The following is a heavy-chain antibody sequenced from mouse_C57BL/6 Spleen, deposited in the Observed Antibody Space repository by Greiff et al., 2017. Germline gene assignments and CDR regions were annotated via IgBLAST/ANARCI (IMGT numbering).Heavy chain of an antibody. J-gene: IGHJ4*01. CDR3: ARHYDYDEGSAMDY. D-gene: IGHD2-4*01. Sequence: QVQLQQSGPGLVAPSQSLSITCTVSGFSLTSYGVDWVRQSPGKGLEWLGVIWGVGSTNYNSALKSRLSISKDNSKSQVFLKMNSLQTDDTAMYYCARHYDYDEGSAMDYWGQGTSVTVSS. V-gene: IGHV2-6*01. CDR1: GFSLTSYG. CDR2: IWGVGST.